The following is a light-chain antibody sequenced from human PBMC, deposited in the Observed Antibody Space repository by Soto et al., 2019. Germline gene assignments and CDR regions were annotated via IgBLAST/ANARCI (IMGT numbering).Light chain of an antibody. V-gene: IGLV1-40*01. J-gene: IGLJ1*01. CDR3: QSYDSNLSGLYV. CDR1: SSNIGAGYD. Sequence: QSVLTQPPSVSGAPGQRVTISCTGTSSNIGAGYDVHWYQQVPGAAPKLLIFRNNNRPSGVPDRFSGSKSGTSASLAITGLQAEDEADYYGQSYDSNLSGLYVFGTGTKLTVL. CDR2: RNN.